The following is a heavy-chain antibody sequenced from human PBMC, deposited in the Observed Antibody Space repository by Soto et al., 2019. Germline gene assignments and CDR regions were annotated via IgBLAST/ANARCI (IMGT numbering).Heavy chain of an antibody. CDR2: IYYSGST. D-gene: IGHD5-12*01. CDR3: ARDIGVSGYDRGVGYYYGMDV. J-gene: IGHJ6*02. CDR1: GGSISSGGYY. V-gene: IGHV4-31*03. Sequence: TLSLTCTVSGGSISSGGYYWSWIRQHPGKGLEWIGYIYYSGSTYYNPSLKSRVTISVDTSKNQFSLKLSSVTAADTAVYYCARDIGVSGYDRGVGYYYGMDVWCQGTTVTVSS.